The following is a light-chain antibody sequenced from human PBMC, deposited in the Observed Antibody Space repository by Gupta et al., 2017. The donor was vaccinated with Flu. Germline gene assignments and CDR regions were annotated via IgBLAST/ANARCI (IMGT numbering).Light chain of an antibody. CDR3: QQSYGSPLT. Sequence: PSSLSASVGGRVTITCLSSQRIKNHLDWYQQKAGKAPTLLIYSASTWQSGVPSRFSGSGSGTDFTLTISSLQAEDFATYFCQQSYGSPLTFGGGTKVQI. CDR1: QRIKNH. J-gene: IGKJ4*01. CDR2: SAS. V-gene: IGKV1-39*01.